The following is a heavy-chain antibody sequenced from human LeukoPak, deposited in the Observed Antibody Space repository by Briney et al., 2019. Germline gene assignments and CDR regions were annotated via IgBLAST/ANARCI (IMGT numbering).Heavy chain of an antibody. V-gene: IGHV4-31*03. CDR2: IYYSGST. J-gene: IGHJ4*02. CDR3: ARGGYSNADIIDY. CDR1: GGSISSGGYY. Sequence: PSQTLSLTCTVSGGSISSGGYYWSWIRQHPGKGLEWIGYIYYSGSTYYNPSLKSRVTISVDTSTNQFSLKLSSVTAADTAVYYCARGGYSNADIIDYWGQGTLVTVSS. D-gene: IGHD4-11*01.